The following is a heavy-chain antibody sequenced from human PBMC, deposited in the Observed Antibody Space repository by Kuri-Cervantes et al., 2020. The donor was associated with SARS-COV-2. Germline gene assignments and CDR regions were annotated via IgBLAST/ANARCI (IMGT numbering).Heavy chain of an antibody. CDR1: GITFSSYW. Sequence: GESLKISCAGSGITFSSYWMNWVRQAPGKGLEWVANIKQDGSETYYVDSVKGRFTISRDNAKNSLYLQMNSLRAEDTAVYYCARIPGYSSGWLAFDIWGQGTMVTVSS. J-gene: IGHJ3*02. D-gene: IGHD6-19*01. CDR3: ARIPGYSSGWLAFDI. V-gene: IGHV3-7*01. CDR2: IKQDGSET.